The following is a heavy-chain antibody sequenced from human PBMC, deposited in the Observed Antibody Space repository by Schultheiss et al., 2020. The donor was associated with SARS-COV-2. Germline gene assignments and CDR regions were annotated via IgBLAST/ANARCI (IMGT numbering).Heavy chain of an antibody. J-gene: IGHJ4*02. CDR1: GGSISSGDYY. CDR2: IYYSGST. CDR3: ASAYCSSTSCYAFDY. D-gene: IGHD2-2*01. V-gene: IGHV4-30-4*01. Sequence: SETLSLTCTVSGGSISSGDYYWSWIRQPPGKGLEWIGYIYYSGSTNYNPSLKSRVTISVDTSKNQFSLKLSSVTAADTAVYYCASAYCSSTSCYAFDYWGQGTLVTVSS.